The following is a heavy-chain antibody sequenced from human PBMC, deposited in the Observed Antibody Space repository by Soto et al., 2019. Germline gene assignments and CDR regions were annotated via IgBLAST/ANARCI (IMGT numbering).Heavy chain of an antibody. CDR2: IYYSGST. CDR3: AREGNLGRWIQLLDS. J-gene: IGHJ4*02. Sequence: SETLSLTCTVSGGSISSGDYYWSWIRQPPGKGLEWIGYIYYSGSTYYNPSLKSRVTISVDTSKNQFSLKLISVTTADTAVYFCAREGNLGRWIQLLDSSGQGSLVTVSS. CDR1: GGSISSGDYY. D-gene: IGHD1-1*01. V-gene: IGHV4-30-4*02.